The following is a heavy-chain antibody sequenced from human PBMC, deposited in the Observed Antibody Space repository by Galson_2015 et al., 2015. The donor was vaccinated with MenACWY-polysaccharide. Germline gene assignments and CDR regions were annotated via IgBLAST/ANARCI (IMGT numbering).Heavy chain of an antibody. Sequence: SLRLSCAASGFTFTSYAMSWVRQAPGQGLEWVSAIRSSGTDTYYADSVKGRFTISRDNSKNTLYLQMNSLRAEDTAVYYCAKESTDLRSGAARPDHSGQGALVTVSS. CDR1: GFTFTSYA. J-gene: IGHJ1*01. V-gene: IGHV3-23*01. CDR3: AKESTDLRSGAARPDH. CDR2: IRSSGTDT. D-gene: IGHD3-3*01.